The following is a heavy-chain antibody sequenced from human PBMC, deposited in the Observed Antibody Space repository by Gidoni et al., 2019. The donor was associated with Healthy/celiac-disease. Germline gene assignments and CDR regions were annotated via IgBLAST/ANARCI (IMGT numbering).Heavy chain of an antibody. CDR2: IAYDGSNK. D-gene: IGHD3-16*01. J-gene: IGHJ6*02. V-gene: IGHV3-30-3*01. Sequence: QVQLVESGGGVVQPGRSLLLSCAAAGFPFRSYAMHWVRQAPGMGLGWVAVIAYDGSNKYYADSVKGRFTISRDNSKNTLYLQMNSLRAEDTAVYYCARDWGSDYYYGMDVWGQGTTVTVSS. CDR1: GFPFRSYA. CDR3: ARDWGSDYYYGMDV.